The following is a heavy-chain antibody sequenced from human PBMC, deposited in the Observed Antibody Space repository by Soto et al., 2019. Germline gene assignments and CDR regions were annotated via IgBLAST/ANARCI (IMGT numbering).Heavy chain of an antibody. D-gene: IGHD5-18*01. CDR3: AKIGYSYGDAFDI. Sequence: PGGSLRLSCAASGFTFSSYGMHWVRQAPGKGLEWVAVISYDGSNKYYADSVKGRFTISRDNSKNTLYLQMSSLRAEDTAVYYCAKIGYSYGDAFDIWGQGTMVT. V-gene: IGHV3-30*18. CDR1: GFTFSSYG. J-gene: IGHJ3*02. CDR2: ISYDGSNK.